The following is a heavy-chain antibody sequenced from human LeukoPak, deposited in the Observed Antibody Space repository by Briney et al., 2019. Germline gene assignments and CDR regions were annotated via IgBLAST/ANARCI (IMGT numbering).Heavy chain of an antibody. CDR1: GFTFSTYV. V-gene: IGHV3-30*04. D-gene: IGHD6-13*01. Sequence: GRSLRLSCAASGFTFSTYVIHWVRQAPGKGLGWVAVISGDGSKKYYADSVKGRFTISRDNSKKTLYLQMNSLRTEDTAVYYCARERIATTGTGWFDPWGQGTLVTVSS. CDR3: ARERIATTGTGWFDP. CDR2: ISGDGSKK. J-gene: IGHJ5*02.